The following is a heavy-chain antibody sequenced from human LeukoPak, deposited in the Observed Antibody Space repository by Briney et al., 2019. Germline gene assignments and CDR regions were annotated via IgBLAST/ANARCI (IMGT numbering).Heavy chain of an antibody. V-gene: IGHV3-7*01. J-gene: IGHJ6*03. Sequence: GGSLRLSCAASGFSFSIHWMSWVRQAPGKGLEWVANINQDGGEKYYVDSVRGRFTISRDNAKNSLYLQMNSLRAEDTAVYYCARDQVYAFWSGRFDYYYYYMDVWGKGTTVTVSS. D-gene: IGHD3-3*01. CDR2: INQDGGEK. CDR1: GFSFSIHW. CDR3: ARDQVYAFWSGRFDYYYYYMDV.